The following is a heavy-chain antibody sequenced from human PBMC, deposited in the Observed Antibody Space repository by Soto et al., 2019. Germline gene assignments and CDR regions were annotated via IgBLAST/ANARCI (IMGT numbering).Heavy chain of an antibody. J-gene: IGHJ4*02. V-gene: IGHV3-48*03. CDR3: SKVSPFILGSPL. D-gene: IGHD3-9*01. CDR1: GFAFSSSE. Sequence: GGSLRLSCTASGFAFSSSEMNWFRQAPGKGLEWVAYITGSGGAMFHADSAKGRFSISRDNAKNSLFLEMNSLTADDTGVYYFSKVSPFILGSPLWGQGTLVTVS. CDR2: ITGSGGAM.